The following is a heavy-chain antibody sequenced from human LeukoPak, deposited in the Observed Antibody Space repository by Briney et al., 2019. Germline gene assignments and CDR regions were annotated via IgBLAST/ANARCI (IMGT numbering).Heavy chain of an antibody. Sequence: SETLSLTCTVSGGSIGNDFWGWIRQPPGKGLEWIGYLFYSGSTAYNPSLKSRVTISVDTSKNQFSLKLSSVTAADTAVYYCARDNRGGVSYHFDYWGQGTLVTVSS. D-gene: IGHD7-27*01. V-gene: IGHV4-59*12. CDR1: GGSIGNDF. CDR2: LFYSGST. CDR3: ARDNRGGVSYHFDY. J-gene: IGHJ4*02.